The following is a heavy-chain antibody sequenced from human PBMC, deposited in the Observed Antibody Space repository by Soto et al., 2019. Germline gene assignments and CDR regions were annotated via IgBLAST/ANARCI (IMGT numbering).Heavy chain of an antibody. CDR2: IYYSGST. V-gene: IGHV4-31*03. Sequence: QVQLQESGPGPVKPSQTLSLTCTVSGGSISSGGYYWSWIRQHLGKGLEWIGYIYYSGSTYYNPSLKSRVTISVDTSKNQFSLKLSSVTAADTAVYYCARRGMATIHFDYWGQGTLVTVSS. CDR1: GGSISSGGYY. J-gene: IGHJ4*02. CDR3: ARRGMATIHFDY. D-gene: IGHD5-12*01.